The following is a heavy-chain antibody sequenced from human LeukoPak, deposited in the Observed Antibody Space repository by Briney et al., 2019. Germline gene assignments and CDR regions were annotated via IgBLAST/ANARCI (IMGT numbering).Heavy chain of an antibody. V-gene: IGHV1-2*02. D-gene: IGHD1-26*01. CDR2: INPNSGGT. Sequence: ASVKVSCKASGYTYTSYYMHWVRQAPGQGLEWMGWINPNSGGTNYAQKFQGRVTMTRDTSISTAYMELSRLRSDDTAVYYCARALLRRRWFDPWGQGTLVTVSS. J-gene: IGHJ5*02. CDR3: ARALLRRRWFDP. CDR1: GYTYTSYY.